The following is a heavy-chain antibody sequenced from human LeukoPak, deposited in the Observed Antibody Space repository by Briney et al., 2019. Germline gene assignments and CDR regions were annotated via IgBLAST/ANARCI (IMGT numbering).Heavy chain of an antibody. Sequence: SETLSLTCVVYGGSFSGYYWSWIRQPPGKGLEWIGEINHSGSTNYNPSLKSRVTISVDTSKNQFSLKLSSVTAADTAVYYCARVGYCSSTSCHNYYFDYWGQGTLVTVSS. J-gene: IGHJ4*02. CDR1: GGSFSGYY. V-gene: IGHV4-34*01. CDR2: INHSGST. D-gene: IGHD2-2*01. CDR3: ARVGYCSSTSCHNYYFDY.